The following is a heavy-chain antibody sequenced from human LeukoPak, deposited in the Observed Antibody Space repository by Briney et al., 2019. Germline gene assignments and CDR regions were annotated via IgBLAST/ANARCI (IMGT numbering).Heavy chain of an antibody. V-gene: IGHV4-59*01. D-gene: IGHD3-9*01. CDR3: ARDRRIDNAFDI. Sequence: PSETLSLTCTVSGGSISSYYWSWIRQPPGKGLEWIGYIYYSGSTNYNPSLKSRVTISVDTSKNQFSLKLSSVTAADTAVYYCARDRRIDNAFDIWGQGTMVTVSS. CDR2: IYYSGST. CDR1: GGSISSYY. J-gene: IGHJ3*02.